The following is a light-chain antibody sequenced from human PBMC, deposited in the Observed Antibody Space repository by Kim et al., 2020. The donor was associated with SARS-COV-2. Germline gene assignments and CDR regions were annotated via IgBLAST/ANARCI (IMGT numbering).Light chain of an antibody. J-gene: IGKJ2*01. CDR1: EGIRND. CDR2: ATA. Sequence: SASVGDRVTITGRASEGIRNDLGWYQQKPGEAPRLLFYATATLHTGVTSRFSGSGFGTDFTLTITSLQPEDVATYYCLQDYSFPYTFGQGTKLEI. V-gene: IGKV1-6*02. CDR3: LQDYSFPYT.